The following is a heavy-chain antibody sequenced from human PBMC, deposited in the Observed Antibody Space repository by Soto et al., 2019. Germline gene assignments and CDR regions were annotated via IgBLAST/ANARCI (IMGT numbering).Heavy chain of an antibody. Sequence: GESLKISCAAPEFTFSSYAMSWVRQAPGKGLEWVSAISGSGGSTYYADSVKGRFTISRDNSKNTLYLQMNSLRAEDTAVYYCAKYGDSSGFPPYWGQGTLVTVSS. CDR2: ISGSGGST. D-gene: IGHD3-22*01. J-gene: IGHJ4*02. V-gene: IGHV3-23*01. CDR1: EFTFSSYA. CDR3: AKYGDSSGFPPY.